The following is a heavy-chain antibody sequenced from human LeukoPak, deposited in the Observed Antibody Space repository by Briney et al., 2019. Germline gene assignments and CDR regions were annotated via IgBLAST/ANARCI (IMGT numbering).Heavy chain of an antibody. CDR2: IYTSGST. CDR3: ARDGNFLSGYPLEY. D-gene: IGHD3-3*01. Sequence: SETLSLTCTVSGGSISNYYWSWIRQPAGKGLEWIGRIYTSGSTNYNPSLKSRVTMSVDTSKNQFSLKLNSVTAADTAVYYCARDGNFLSGYPLEYWGQGSLVTVSS. V-gene: IGHV4-4*07. CDR1: GGSISNYY. J-gene: IGHJ4*02.